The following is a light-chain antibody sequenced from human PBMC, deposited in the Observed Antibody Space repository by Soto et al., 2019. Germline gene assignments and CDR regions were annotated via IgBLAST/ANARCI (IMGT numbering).Light chain of an antibody. V-gene: IGKV3-15*01. CDR3: QQYNGWPLT. CDR1: QSVSST. J-gene: IGKJ2*01. Sequence: EIVMTQSPGTLSLSPGERATLSCRASQSVSSTLSWYQQKPGQAPSLLIYDASTRATGITARFSGSGSGTEFTLIISRLQPEDFAVYYCQQYNGWPLTFGQGTKLEIK. CDR2: DAS.